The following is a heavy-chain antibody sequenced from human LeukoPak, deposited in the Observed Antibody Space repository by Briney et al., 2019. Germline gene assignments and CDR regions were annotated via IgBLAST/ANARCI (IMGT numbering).Heavy chain of an antibody. CDR1: GGSTSSYY. CDR2: IYYSEST. J-gene: IGHJ5*02. V-gene: IGHV4-59*01. Sequence: SETLSLTCTVSGGSTSSYYWSWIRQPPGKGLEWIGYIYYSESTNYNPSLKSRVTISVDTSKNQFSLKLSSVTAADTAVYYCASGKDFWSGYYQFDPWGQGTLVTVSS. CDR3: ASGKDFWSGYYQFDP. D-gene: IGHD3-3*01.